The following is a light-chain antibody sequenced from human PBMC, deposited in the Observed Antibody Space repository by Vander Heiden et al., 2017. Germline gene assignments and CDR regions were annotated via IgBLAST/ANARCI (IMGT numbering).Light chain of an antibody. V-gene: IGKV3-15*01. Sequence: EIVMTQSPATLSVSPGERATLPCRASQSVTSDLAWYQQKRGQAPRLLIYGASTRATGVPARVSGSGSGTEFTLTISSLQSEDFAVYYCQQYNNWPRTFGQGTKVEIK. CDR3: QQYNNWPRT. CDR1: QSVTSD. CDR2: GAS. J-gene: IGKJ1*01.